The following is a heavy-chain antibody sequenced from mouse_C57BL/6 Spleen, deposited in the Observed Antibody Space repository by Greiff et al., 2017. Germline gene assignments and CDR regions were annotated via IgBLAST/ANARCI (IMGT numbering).Heavy chain of an antibody. J-gene: IGHJ3*01. D-gene: IGHD1-1*01. V-gene: IGHV1-55*01. Sequence: QVQLQQPGAERVKPGASVKMSCKASGYTFTSYWITWVKQRPGQGLEWIGDIYPGSGSTNYNEKFKSKSTLTVDTSSSTAYMQLSSLTSEDSAVYNCAREDYGSSWFAYWGQGTLVTVSA. CDR1: GYTFTSYW. CDR3: AREDYGSSWFAY. CDR2: IYPGSGST.